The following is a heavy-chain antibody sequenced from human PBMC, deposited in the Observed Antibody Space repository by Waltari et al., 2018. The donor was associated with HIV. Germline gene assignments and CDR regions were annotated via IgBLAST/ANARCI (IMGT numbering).Heavy chain of an antibody. Sequence: EEQLLESGGGLDQPGGSLRLSCAGSGFTFSDYGMSWVRQAPGQGLEWVSAVGGSGGSAYYADSVKGRVTISRDNSKSAVVLQMSSLRVEDTALYYCARAIPYYHDMSDYHPAWYFDLWGRGTLVTVSS. CDR1: GFTFSDYG. CDR2: VGGSGGSA. CDR3: ARAIPYYHDMSDYHPAWYFDL. V-gene: IGHV3-23*01. J-gene: IGHJ2*01. D-gene: IGHD3-22*01.